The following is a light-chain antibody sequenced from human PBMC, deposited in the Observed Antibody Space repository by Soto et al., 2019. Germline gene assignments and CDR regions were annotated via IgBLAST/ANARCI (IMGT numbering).Light chain of an antibody. CDR1: QGISNY. J-gene: IGKJ1*01. CDR3: QKYNRAPRT. Sequence: DIQMTQSPSSLSASVGDRVTITCRASQGISNYLAWYQQKPGKVPKLLIYAASTLQSGVPSRFSGSDSGTDFTLTISSQQPEDVATYYCQKYNRAPRTFGQGTKVEIK. CDR2: AAS. V-gene: IGKV1-27*01.